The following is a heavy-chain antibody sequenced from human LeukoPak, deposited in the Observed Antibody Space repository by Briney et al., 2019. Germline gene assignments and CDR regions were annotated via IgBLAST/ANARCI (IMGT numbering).Heavy chain of an antibody. J-gene: IGHJ3*02. D-gene: IGHD3-22*01. Sequence: PSETLSLTCTVSGGSISSSSFYWRWLRQPTRKVLIWIGCIYYSGNTNYNPSRRSRVTISVDTSKNQFSLKLSSVTAADTAVYYCAREYYYDTSGYSLGGAFDIWGQGTMVTVSS. CDR3: AREYYYDTSGYSLGGAFDI. CDR2: IYYSGNT. CDR1: GGSISSSSFY. V-gene: IGHV4-61*01.